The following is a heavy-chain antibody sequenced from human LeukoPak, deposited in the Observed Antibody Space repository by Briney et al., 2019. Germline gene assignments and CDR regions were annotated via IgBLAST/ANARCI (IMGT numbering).Heavy chain of an antibody. D-gene: IGHD6-19*01. J-gene: IGHJ4*02. CDR1: GYSFTSYW. CDR2: IYPGDSDT. Sequence: GESLKISCQGSGYSFTSYWIGWVRQMPGKGLEWMGIIYPGDSDTRYSPSFQGQVTFSADKSISTAYLQWSSLKASDTAMYYCTRQAAVAVTPDYWGQGTLVTVSS. V-gene: IGHV5-51*01. CDR3: TRQAAVAVTPDY.